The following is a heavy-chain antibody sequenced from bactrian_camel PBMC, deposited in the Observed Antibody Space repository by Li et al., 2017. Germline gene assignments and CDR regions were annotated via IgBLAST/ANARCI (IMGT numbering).Heavy chain of an antibody. D-gene: IGHD8*01. V-gene: IGHV3S53*01. CDR1: GRTVSPYC. Sequence: HVQLVESGGGSVQPGGSLKLSCAISGRTVSPYCMGWFRQGPGKEREGLALIDNRGATTYADSVKGRFTISKDDAKNTVYLQLNSLKIEGTAMYYCAKDLSTWSYHFDYWGRGPRSPSP. CDR3: AKDLSTWSYHFDY. J-gene: IGHJ4*01. CDR2: IDNRGAT.